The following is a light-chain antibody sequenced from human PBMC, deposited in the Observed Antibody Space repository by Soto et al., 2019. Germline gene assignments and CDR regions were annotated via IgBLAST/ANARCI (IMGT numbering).Light chain of an antibody. CDR3: SSYTSSSTYG. J-gene: IGLJ1*01. Sequence: QSVPTQPASVSRSPGQSITISCTGTSSDVGGYNNVSWYEQHPGKAPKLMIYEVSNRPSGVSNRFSGSKSGNTASLTISGLQAEDEADYYCSSYTSSSTYGFGTGTKVTVL. CDR2: EVS. CDR1: SSDVGGYNN. V-gene: IGLV2-14*01.